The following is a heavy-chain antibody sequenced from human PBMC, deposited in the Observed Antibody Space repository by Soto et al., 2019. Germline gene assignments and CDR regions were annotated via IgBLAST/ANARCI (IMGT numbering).Heavy chain of an antibody. D-gene: IGHD6-6*01. J-gene: IGHJ3*02. Sequence: QVQLVQSGAEVKKPGASVKVSCKASGYTFTSYAMHWVRQAPGQRLEWMGWINAGNGNTKYSQKFQGRVTITRDTSASTAYMELSSLRSEDTAVYYCAAEYSRSPRDAGRAFDIWGQGTMVTVSS. CDR3: AAEYSRSPRDAGRAFDI. CDR2: INAGNGNT. CDR1: GYTFTSYA. V-gene: IGHV1-3*01.